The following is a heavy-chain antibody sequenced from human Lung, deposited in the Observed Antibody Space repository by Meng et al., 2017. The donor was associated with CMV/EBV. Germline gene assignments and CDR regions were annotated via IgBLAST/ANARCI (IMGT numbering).Heavy chain of an antibody. CDR2: ISAYNGNT. CDR1: GYTFTSYG. J-gene: IGHJ5*02. V-gene: IGHV1-18*01. CDR3: ARDLEYCGSSSCYEDCFDP. D-gene: IGHD2-2*01. Sequence: ASVKVSCKASGYTFTSYGISWVRQAPGQGLEWMGWISAYNGNTNYAQKFQGRVIMTTDTFTSTAYMELRSLRSDDTAVYYCARDLEYCGSSSCYEDCFDPWXQGNXVTVDS.